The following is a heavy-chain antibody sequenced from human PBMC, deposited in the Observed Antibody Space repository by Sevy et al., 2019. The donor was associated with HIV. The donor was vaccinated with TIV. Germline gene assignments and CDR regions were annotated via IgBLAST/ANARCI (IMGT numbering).Heavy chain of an antibody. CDR2: FPGDSDT. CDR1: GYSFTTYW. J-gene: IGHJ6*02. D-gene: IGHD1-26*01. Sequence: GESLKISCKGSGYSFTTYWIGWVRQMPGKGLEWMGIFPGDSDTRYSPSCQGQVTISADNSIGTAYLQWSSPKASDTAMYYCARARGIPHYYYGMDVWGQGTTVTVSS. CDR3: ARARGIPHYYYGMDV. V-gene: IGHV5-51*01.